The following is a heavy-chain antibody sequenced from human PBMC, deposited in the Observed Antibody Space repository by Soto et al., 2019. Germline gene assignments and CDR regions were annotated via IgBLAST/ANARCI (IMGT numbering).Heavy chain of an antibody. CDR3: ARESEDLTSNFDY. J-gene: IGHJ4*02. CDR1: GFTFTRYS. V-gene: IGHV3-21*06. CDR2: ISSTTNYI. Sequence: NPGGSLRLSCAASGFTFTRYSMNWVRQAPRKGLEWVSSISSTTNYIYYGDSMKGRFTISRDNAKNSLYQEMNSHRAEDTAVYYCARESEDLTSNFDYWGQGTLVTVSS.